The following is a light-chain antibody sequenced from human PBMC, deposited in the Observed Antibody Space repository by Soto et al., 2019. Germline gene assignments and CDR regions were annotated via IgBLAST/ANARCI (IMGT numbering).Light chain of an antibody. CDR2: GAS. Sequence: EIVMTQSPATLSLCPGERATLSCRASQSITRNLAWYQQSPGQAPRLLIYGASTRATGIPARFSGSGSGTEFTLTISSLQSEDFAVYYCQQYNNWWTFGQGTRLEIK. CDR3: QQYNNWWT. CDR1: QSITRN. V-gene: IGKV3-15*01. J-gene: IGKJ5*01.